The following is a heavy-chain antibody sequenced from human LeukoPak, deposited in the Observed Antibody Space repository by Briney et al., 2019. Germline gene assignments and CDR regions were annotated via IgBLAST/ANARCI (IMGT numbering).Heavy chain of an antibody. CDR2: INWNGGGT. CDR3: AKHMRTTNTYSFFGLDV. Sequence: GRSLRLSCAATGFTFKDYGMHWVRQPPGKGLEWVSSINWNGGGTDYADSVKGRFTISRDNAKNSLYLQLSSLRPEDTALYYCAKHMRTTNTYSFFGLDVWGRGTTVTVSS. V-gene: IGHV3-9*01. D-gene: IGHD1-7*01. J-gene: IGHJ6*02. CDR1: GFTFKDYG.